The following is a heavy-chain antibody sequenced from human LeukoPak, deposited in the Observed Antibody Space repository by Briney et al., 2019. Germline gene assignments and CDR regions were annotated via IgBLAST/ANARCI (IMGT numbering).Heavy chain of an antibody. V-gene: IGHV1-2*02. CDR2: INPNSGGT. Sequence: ASVKVSFKASGYTFTGYYMHWVRQAPGQGLEWMGWINPNSGGTNYAQKFQGRVTMTRDTSISTAYMELSRLRSDDTAVYYCARSLGYSYGWLFDYWGQGTLVTVSS. CDR3: ARSLGYSYGWLFDY. D-gene: IGHD5-18*01. CDR1: GYTFTGYY. J-gene: IGHJ4*02.